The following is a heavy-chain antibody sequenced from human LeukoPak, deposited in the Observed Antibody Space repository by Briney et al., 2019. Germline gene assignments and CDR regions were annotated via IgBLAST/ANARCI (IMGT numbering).Heavy chain of an antibody. Sequence: SETLSLTCTVSGASLFSYYWNWLRQSPGKGLEWIGFIYSNGITSYNPSLRSRGSISIATSRNRFSLRLTSVTAADTAIYYCARRAYYDSSGYNPTAGYFDLWGRGTLVTVSS. V-gene: IGHV4-4*08. J-gene: IGHJ2*01. CDR3: ARRAYYDSSGYNPTAGYFDL. D-gene: IGHD3-22*01. CDR2: IYSNGIT. CDR1: GASLFSYY.